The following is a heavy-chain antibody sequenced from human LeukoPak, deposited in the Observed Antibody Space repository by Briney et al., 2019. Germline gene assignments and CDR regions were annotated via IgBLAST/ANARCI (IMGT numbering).Heavy chain of an antibody. Sequence: GGSLRLSCAASGFTFSSYEMNWVRQAPGKGLEWVSYISSSGSTIYYADSVKGRFTISRDNSKNTLYLQMNSLRAEDTAVYYCAKGGWELKDFDYWGQGTLVTVSS. J-gene: IGHJ4*02. CDR3: AKGGWELKDFDY. V-gene: IGHV3-48*03. CDR2: ISSSGSTI. D-gene: IGHD1-26*01. CDR1: GFTFSSYE.